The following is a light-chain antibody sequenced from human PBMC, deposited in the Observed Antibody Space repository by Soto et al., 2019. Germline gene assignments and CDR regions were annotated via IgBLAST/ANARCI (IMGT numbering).Light chain of an antibody. V-gene: IGKV3-20*01. J-gene: IGKJ5*01. Sequence: EIVLTQSPGTRSLSPGERATLSCRASQSVSSSYLAWYQQKPGQAPRLLIYGASIRATGIPDRFRGSEYGTDFTLTSSRLEPEEFAVYYGQQYGSSPPTFGQGTRLEL. CDR3: QQYGSSPPT. CDR1: QSVSSSY. CDR2: GAS.